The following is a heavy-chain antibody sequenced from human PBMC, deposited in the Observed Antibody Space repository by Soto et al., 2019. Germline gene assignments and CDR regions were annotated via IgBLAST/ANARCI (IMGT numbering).Heavy chain of an antibody. Sequence: SETLSLTCTVSGGSISSGGYYWSWIRQHPGKGLEWIGYIYYSGSTYYNPSLKSRVTISVDTSKNQFSLKLSSVTAADTAVYYCARGSTYVDYVPGSWFDPWGQGTLVTVSS. CDR3: ARGSTYVDYVPGSWFDP. CDR2: IYYSGST. J-gene: IGHJ5*02. D-gene: IGHD4-17*01. V-gene: IGHV4-31*03. CDR1: GGSISSGGYY.